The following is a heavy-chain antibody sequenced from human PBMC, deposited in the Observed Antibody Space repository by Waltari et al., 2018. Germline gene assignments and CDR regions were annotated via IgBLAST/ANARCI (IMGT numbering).Heavy chain of an antibody. Sequence: QVQLVESGVGVVQPGRSLRRSCSAAGVTFSSYGMHWVRQARGKGLECVAVISYDGSNKYYAHSVKGRFTISRVDSRNTLYLQMNSLRAEDTAVYYCEKDRDVEMATINYFDYWGQGTLVTVSS. V-gene: IGHV3-30*18. J-gene: IGHJ4*02. CDR3: EKDRDVEMATINYFDY. CDR2: ISYDGSNK. D-gene: IGHD5-12*01. CDR1: GVTFSSYG.